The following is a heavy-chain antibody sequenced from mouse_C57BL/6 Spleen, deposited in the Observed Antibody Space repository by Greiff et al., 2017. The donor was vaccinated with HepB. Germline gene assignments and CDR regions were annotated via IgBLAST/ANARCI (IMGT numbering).Heavy chain of an antibody. CDR3: ARTDPNLVSVFAY. D-gene: IGHD2-13*01. CDR1: GYAFSSYW. V-gene: IGHV1-80*01. Sequence: VQLQESGAELVKPGASVKISCKASGYAFSSYWMNWVKQRPGKGLEWIGQIYPGDGDTNYNGKFKAKATLTADKSSSTAYMQLSSLTSEDSAVYYWARTDPNLVSVFAYWGQGTLVTVAA. CDR2: IYPGDGDT. J-gene: IGHJ3*01.